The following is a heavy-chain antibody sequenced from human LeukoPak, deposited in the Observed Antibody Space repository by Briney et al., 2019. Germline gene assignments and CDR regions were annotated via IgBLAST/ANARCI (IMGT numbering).Heavy chain of an antibody. V-gene: IGHV4-38-2*02. CDR3: AREDGSGSFDY. D-gene: IGHD3-10*01. CDR2: IYHSGST. CDR1: GYSISSGYY. J-gene: IGHJ4*02. Sequence: PSETLSLTCAVSGYSISSGYYWGWIRQPPGKGLEWIGSIYHSGSTYYNPSLKSRVTISVDTSKNQFSLKLSSVTAADTAVHYCAREDGSGSFDYWGQGTLVTVSS.